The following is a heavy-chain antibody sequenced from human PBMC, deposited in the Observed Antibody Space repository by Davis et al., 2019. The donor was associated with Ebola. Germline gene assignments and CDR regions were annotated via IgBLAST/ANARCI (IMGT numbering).Heavy chain of an antibody. Sequence: GESLKISCSASGFTFSSYAMHWVRQAPGKGLEYVSAISSNGGSTYYADSVKGRFTISRDNSKNTLYLQMSSLRAEDTAVYYCVNGGGVGADYYYYYGMDVWGQGTTVTVSS. CDR1: GFTFSSYA. J-gene: IGHJ6*02. CDR2: ISSNGGST. V-gene: IGHV3-64D*06. CDR3: VNGGGVGADYYYYYGMDV. D-gene: IGHD1-26*01.